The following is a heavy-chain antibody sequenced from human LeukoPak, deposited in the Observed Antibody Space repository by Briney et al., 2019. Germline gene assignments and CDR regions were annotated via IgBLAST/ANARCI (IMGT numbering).Heavy chain of an antibody. V-gene: IGHV3-23*01. CDR1: GFAFSSYA. Sequence: GGSLRLSCAASGFAFSSYAMSWVRQTPGKGLEWVSVTRGSDASTHYLDSVKGRFTISRDTSKNTLYLQMNSLRAEDTAVYYCATPAAYFYHGGGYLSHWGQGTLVTVSS. D-gene: IGHD3-22*01. CDR2: TRGSDAST. J-gene: IGHJ4*02. CDR3: ATPAAYFYHGGGYLSH.